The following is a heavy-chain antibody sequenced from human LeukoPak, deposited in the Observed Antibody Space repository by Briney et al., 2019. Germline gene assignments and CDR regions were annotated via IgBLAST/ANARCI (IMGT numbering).Heavy chain of an antibody. Sequence: GGSLSFSFAASGSTFDDFTMHGVRQPPGRGRGWVFLISWDGGSTYYADSVKGRFTISRDNSKNSLYLQMNSLRTEDTALYYCAKDIGPAYSSSWYDYWGQGTLVTVSS. CDR2: ISWDGGST. J-gene: IGHJ4*02. D-gene: IGHD6-13*01. CDR3: AKDIGPAYSSSWYDY. V-gene: IGHV3-43*01. CDR1: GSTFDDFT.